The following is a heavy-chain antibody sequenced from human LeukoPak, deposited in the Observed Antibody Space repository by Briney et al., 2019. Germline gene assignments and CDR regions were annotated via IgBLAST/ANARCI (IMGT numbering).Heavy chain of an antibody. D-gene: IGHD2-15*01. Sequence: PGGSLRLSCAASGFTFSSYTMNWVRQAPGKGLEWVSSISSSSYYIYYADSVKGRFTISRDNAKNSLYLQMNSLRAEDTAVYYCAKAFDLVVPANDYWGQGTPVTVSS. CDR1: GFTFSSYT. CDR2: ISSSSYYI. CDR3: AKAFDLVVPANDY. V-gene: IGHV3-21*01. J-gene: IGHJ4*02.